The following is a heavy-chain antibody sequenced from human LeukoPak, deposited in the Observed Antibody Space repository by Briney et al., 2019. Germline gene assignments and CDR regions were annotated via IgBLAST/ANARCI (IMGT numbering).Heavy chain of an antibody. CDR3: AKDRGDVDLQYFDS. CDR1: GFTFNTYA. J-gene: IGHJ4*02. D-gene: IGHD3-10*01. CDR2: ISGGDGST. V-gene: IGHV3-23*01. Sequence: GGSLRLSRAASGFTFNTYAMNWVRQAPGKGLEWVSAISGGDGSTYYADSVRGRFTISRDNSKNTLYLQMNSLRAEDTAVYYCAKDRGDVDLQYFDSWGQGTLVTVSS.